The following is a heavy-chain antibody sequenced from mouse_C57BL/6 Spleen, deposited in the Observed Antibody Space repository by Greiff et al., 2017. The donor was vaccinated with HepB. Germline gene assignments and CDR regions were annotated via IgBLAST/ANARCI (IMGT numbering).Heavy chain of an antibody. CDR2: INPSNGGT. V-gene: IGHV1-53*01. D-gene: IGHD2-2*01. CDR1: GYTFTSYW. Sequence: VQLQQPGTELVKPGASVKLSCKASGYTFTSYWMHWVKQRPGQGLEWIGNINPSNGGTNYNEQFKSKATLTVDKSSSTAYMPLSSLTSEDSAVYDCARGLGGYAVDYWAKAPLSQSPQ. CDR3: ARGLGGYAVDY. J-gene: IGHJ2*01.